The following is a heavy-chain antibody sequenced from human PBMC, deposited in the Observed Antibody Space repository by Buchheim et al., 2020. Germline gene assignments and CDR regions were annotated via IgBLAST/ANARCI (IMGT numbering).Heavy chain of an antibody. J-gene: IGHJ4*02. CDR3: AKIVVAGTIYFDY. D-gene: IGHD6-19*01. V-gene: IGHV4-39*01. CDR2: MSYSGIT. Sequence: QLQLQESGPGLVKPSETLSLTCTVSGDSISNSSSYWGWIRQPPGNGLEWIGSMSYSGITYYNPSLKSRVTISVDTSKNQLSLKLSSVTAADTAVYYCAKIVVAGTIYFDYWGLGTL. CDR1: GDSISNSSSY.